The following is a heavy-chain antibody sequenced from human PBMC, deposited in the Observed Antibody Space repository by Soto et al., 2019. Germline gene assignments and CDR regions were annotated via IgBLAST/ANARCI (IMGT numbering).Heavy chain of an antibody. CDR1: GFTLSSYA. D-gene: IGHD3-3*01. CDR3: GRGPTIFGVGVDAFDI. J-gene: IGHJ3*02. CDR2: ISGSGDFT. Sequence: EVQMLESGGGLVQPGGSLRLSCAASGFTLSSYALSWVRQAPGKGLEWVSGISGSGDFTFDADSVRGRFTISRDNSMNTLYRQMNSLRVEDTAVYYCGRGPTIFGVGVDAFDIWGQGTMATVSS. V-gene: IGHV3-23*01.